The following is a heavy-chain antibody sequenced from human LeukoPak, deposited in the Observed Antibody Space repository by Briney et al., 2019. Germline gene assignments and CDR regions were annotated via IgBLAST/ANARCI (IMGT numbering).Heavy chain of an antibody. V-gene: IGHV3-23*01. Sequence: VGSLRLSCAASGFTFSSYAMSWVRQAPGKGLEWVSAISGSGGSTYYADSVKGRFTISRDNSKNTLYLQTNSLRAEDTAVYYCAKKGYYDGSGYYMYYFDHWGQGTLVTVSS. CDR3: AKKGYYDGSGYYMYYFDH. CDR2: ISGSGGST. J-gene: IGHJ4*02. D-gene: IGHD3-22*01. CDR1: GFTFSSYA.